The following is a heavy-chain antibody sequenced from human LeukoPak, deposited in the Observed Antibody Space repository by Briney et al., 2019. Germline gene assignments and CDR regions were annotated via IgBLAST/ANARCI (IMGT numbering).Heavy chain of an antibody. D-gene: IGHD6-13*01. V-gene: IGHV3-23*01. J-gene: IGHJ6*02. CDR3: AKVVGYSSSWSEAYYYYGMDV. CDR2: ISGSGGST. Sequence: PGGSLRLSCAASGFTFSSYAMSWVRQAPGKGLEWVSAISGSGGSTYYADSVKGRFTISRDNSKNTLYLQMNSLRAEDTAVYYCAKVVGYSSSWSEAYYYYGMDVWGQGTTVTVSS. CDR1: GFTFSSYA.